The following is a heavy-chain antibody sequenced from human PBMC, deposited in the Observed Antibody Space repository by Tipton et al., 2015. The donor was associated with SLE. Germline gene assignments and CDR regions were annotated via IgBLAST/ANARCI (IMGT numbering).Heavy chain of an antibody. CDR1: GGSISSSSYY. CDR3: ARHGSMIVAVSY. D-gene: IGHD3-22*01. J-gene: IGHJ4*02. V-gene: IGHV4-39*01. Sequence: TLSLTCTVSGGSISSSSYYWGWIRQPPGKGLEWIGSIYYSGSTYYNPSLKSRVTISVDTSKNQFSLKLSSVTAADTAVYYCARHGSMIVAVSYWGQGTLVTVSS. CDR2: IYYSGST.